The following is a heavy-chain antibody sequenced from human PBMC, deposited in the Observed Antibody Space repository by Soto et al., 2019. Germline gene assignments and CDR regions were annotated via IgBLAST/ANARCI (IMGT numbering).Heavy chain of an antibody. CDR1: GFTFSSHG. D-gene: IGHD4-17*01. J-gene: IGHJ3*02. V-gene: IGHV3-33*01. Sequence: GGSLRLSCAASGFTFSSHGMHWVRQAPGKGLEWVTGIWYDGSNKNYADSVKGRFTIYRDNSKNTLFLQMDSLRAEDTAVYYCARDGDYGGNSAAFDIWGPGTMVTVS. CDR3: ARDGDYGGNSAAFDI. CDR2: IWYDGSNK.